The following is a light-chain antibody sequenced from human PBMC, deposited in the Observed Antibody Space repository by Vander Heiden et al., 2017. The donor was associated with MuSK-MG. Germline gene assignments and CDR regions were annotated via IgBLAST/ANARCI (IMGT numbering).Light chain of an antibody. Sequence: HMTHAPSFLSAFVRDRVTITCRASQNIHNCVHWYQQKPDQAPKLLIYNASTSFRGVPSRFSGSGSGTDYTLTISSLQPEDFATYYCHQSSSTPWAFGQGTKVEIK. CDR1: QNIHNC. J-gene: IGKJ1*01. V-gene: IGKV1-39*01. CDR2: NAS. CDR3: HQSSSTPWA.